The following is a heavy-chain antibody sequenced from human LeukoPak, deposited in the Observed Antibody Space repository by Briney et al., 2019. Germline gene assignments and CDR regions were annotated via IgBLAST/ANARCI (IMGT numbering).Heavy chain of an antibody. CDR1: GFTFSSYW. D-gene: IGHD3-22*01. V-gene: IGHV3-53*01. J-gene: IGHJ4*02. CDR2: IYSGGAT. CDR3: ARERDSSGYVLAY. Sequence: PGGSLRLSCAASGFTFSSYWMSWVRQAPGKGLEWVSVIYSGGATYYIDSVKGRFTISRDNSKNTLYLQMNSLRAEDTAVYYCARERDSSGYVLAYWGQGTLVTVSS.